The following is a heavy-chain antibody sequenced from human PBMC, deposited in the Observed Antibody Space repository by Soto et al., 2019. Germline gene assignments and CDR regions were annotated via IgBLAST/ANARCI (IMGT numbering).Heavy chain of an antibody. D-gene: IGHD5-18*01. Sequence: GGSLRLSCAASGFTFSSYGMHWVRQAPGKGLEWVAVISYDGSNKYYADSVKGRFTISRDNSKNTLYLQMNSLRAEDTAVYYCAKAPSAIQYWGQRTLVTVSS. CDR3: AKAPSAIQY. J-gene: IGHJ4*02. CDR1: GFTFSSYG. CDR2: ISYDGSNK. V-gene: IGHV3-30*18.